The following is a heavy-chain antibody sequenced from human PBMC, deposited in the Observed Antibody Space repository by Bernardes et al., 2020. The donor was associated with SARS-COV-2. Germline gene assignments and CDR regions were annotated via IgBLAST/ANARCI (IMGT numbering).Heavy chain of an antibody. CDR3: ASQRTYYDILTGYAHRYGMDV. Sequence: SETLSLTCTVSGGSISSSSYYWGWLLQPPGKGLEWIGSIYYSGSTYYNPSLKSRVTISVDTSKNQFSLKLSSVTAADTAVYYCASQRTYYDILTGYAHRYGMDVWGQGTTVTVSS. D-gene: IGHD3-9*01. J-gene: IGHJ6*02. CDR1: GGSISSSSYY. V-gene: IGHV4-39*01. CDR2: IYYSGST.